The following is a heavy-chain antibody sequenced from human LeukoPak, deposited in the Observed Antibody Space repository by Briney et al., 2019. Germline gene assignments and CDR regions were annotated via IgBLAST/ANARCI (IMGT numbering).Heavy chain of an antibody. CDR3: ARGYYGMDV. J-gene: IGHJ6*02. Sequence: GGSLRLSCAASGFTFRDHSMSWIRQAPGKGLVWVSRLNSDGSTTSYADSVKGRFTISRDNAKNTLYVQMNSLRDEDTAVYYCARGYYGMDVWGQGTTVTVSS. CDR2: LNSDGSTT. CDR1: GFTFRDHS. V-gene: IGHV3-74*01.